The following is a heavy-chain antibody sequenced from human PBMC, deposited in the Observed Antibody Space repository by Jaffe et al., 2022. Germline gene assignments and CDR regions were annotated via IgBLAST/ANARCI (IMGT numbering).Heavy chain of an antibody. V-gene: IGHV1-8*01. Sequence: QVQLVQSGAEVKKPGASVKVSCKASGYTFTSYDINWVRQATGQGLEWMGWMNPNSGNTGYAQKFQGRVTMTRNTSISTAYMELSSLRSEDTAVYYCARKTTYYDILTGYLGGPGIPYNWFDPWGQGTLVTVSS. D-gene: IGHD3-9*01. CDR3: ARKTTYYDILTGYLGGPGIPYNWFDP. J-gene: IGHJ5*02. CDR1: GYTFTSYD. CDR2: MNPNSGNT.